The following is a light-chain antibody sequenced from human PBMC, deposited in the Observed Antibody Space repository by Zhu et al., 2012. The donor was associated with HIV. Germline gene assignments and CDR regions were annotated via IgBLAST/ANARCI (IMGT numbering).Light chain of an antibody. CDR2: GAS. CDR1: QSVSSTD. Sequence: EIVLTQSPGTLSLSPGERATLSCRASQSVSSTDLAWYQQKPGHPPRLLIYGASNRAADIPYRFSGSGSGTDFTLTISRLEPEDFVVYYCQLYGTSPPLTFGEGTKVEMK. J-gene: IGKJ4*01. CDR3: QLYGTSPPLT. V-gene: IGKV3-20*01.